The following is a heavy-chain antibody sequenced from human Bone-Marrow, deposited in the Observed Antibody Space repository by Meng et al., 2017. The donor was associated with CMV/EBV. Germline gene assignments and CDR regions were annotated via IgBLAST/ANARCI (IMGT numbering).Heavy chain of an antibody. CDR3: AKDLTLHPSITMIVVVKMASAFDI. D-gene: IGHD3-22*01. V-gene: IGHV3-23*01. Sequence: GGSLRLSCAASGFTFSSYEMNWVRQAPGKGLEWVSAISGSGGSTYYADSVKGRFTISRDNSKNTLYLQMNSLRAEDTAVYYCAKDLTLHPSITMIVVVKMASAFDIWGQGTMVTVSS. CDR1: GFTFSSYE. J-gene: IGHJ3*02. CDR2: ISGSGGST.